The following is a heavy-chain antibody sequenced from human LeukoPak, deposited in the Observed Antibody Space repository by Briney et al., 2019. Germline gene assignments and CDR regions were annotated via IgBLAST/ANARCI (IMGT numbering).Heavy chain of an antibody. CDR2: IYYSGST. CDR1: GGSISSFY. J-gene: IGHJ5*02. V-gene: IGHV4-59*01. CDR3: ARKTALSGDYDWFDP. Sequence: SETLSLTCTVSGGSISSFYWSWIRQPPGKGLEWIGHIYYSGSTNYNPSLKSRVTISVDTSKNQFSLKLSSVTAADTAVYHCARKTALSGDYDWFDPWGQGTLVTVSS. D-gene: IGHD4-17*01.